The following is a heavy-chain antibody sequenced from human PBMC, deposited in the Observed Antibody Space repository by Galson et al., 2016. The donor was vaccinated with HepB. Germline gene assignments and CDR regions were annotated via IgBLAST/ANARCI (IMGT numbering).Heavy chain of an antibody. D-gene: IGHD2-21*02. Sequence: SLRLSCAASGFTFSGSSMSWVRQAPGKGLEWVSAIVPGGDSTYYTDSVRARFIVSRDNSKNTLYLQMNSLRADDTAVYYGAKGGDYDAWGQGTLVIVSS. J-gene: IGHJ5*02. CDR3: AKGGDYDA. CDR1: GFTFSGSS. CDR2: IVPGGDST. V-gene: IGHV3-23*01.